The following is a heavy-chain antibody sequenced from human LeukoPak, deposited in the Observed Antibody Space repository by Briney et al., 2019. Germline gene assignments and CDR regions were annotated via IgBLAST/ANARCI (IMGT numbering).Heavy chain of an antibody. D-gene: IGHD5-24*01. V-gene: IGHV4-59*01. J-gene: IGHJ4*02. CDR3: ARAEMVTIIGFDY. CDR2: IYYSGST. CDR1: GGSISSYY. Sequence: SETLSLTCTVSGGSISSYYWSWIRQPPGKGLEWIGYIYYSGSTNYNPSLKSRVTISVDTSKNQFSLKLSSVTAADTAVYYCARAEMVTIIGFDYWGQGTLVTVSS.